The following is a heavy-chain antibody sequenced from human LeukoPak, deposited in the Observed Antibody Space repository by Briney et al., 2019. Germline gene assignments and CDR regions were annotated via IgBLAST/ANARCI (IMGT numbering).Heavy chain of an antibody. Sequence: PGGSLRLSCAAPGFTFRTYGIHWVRQAPGKGLEWVAFIRYDGTNKWYANSVKGRFTISRDNSKNMLYLQMNSLRAEDTAVYHCAKHRDYGDYPSAYYYYTDVWGKGTTVTVSS. V-gene: IGHV3-30*02. CDR1: GFTFRTYG. J-gene: IGHJ6*03. CDR3: AKHRDYGDYPSAYYYYTDV. D-gene: IGHD4-17*01. CDR2: IRYDGTNK.